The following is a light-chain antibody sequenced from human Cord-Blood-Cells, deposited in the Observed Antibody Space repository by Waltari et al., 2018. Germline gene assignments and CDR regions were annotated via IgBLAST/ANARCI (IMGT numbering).Light chain of an antibody. CDR3: CSYAGSSTFVV. CDR2: EVS. V-gene: IGLV2-23*02. CDR1: SSDVGRYNL. Sequence: QSVLTQPASVSGSPGQSITISCTGTSSDVGRYNLVSWYQQHPGKAPKLMIYEVSKRPSGVSNRFSGSKYGNTASLTISGLQAEDEADYYCCSYAGSSTFVVFGGGTKLTVL. J-gene: IGLJ2*01.